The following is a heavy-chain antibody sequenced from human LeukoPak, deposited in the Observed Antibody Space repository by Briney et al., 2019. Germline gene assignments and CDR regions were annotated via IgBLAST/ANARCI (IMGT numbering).Heavy chain of an antibody. Sequence: PGGSLRLSCAASGFTFSDSSMTWVRQAPGKGLEGVSSITTSSSYIYFADSLKGRFTIYRDNAKKSLYLQMTSLRADDTAVYYCARRRTASDYWGQGTLVTVSS. CDR2: ITTSSSYI. J-gene: IGHJ4*02. V-gene: IGHV3-21*01. D-gene: IGHD4-17*01. CDR1: GFTFSDSS. CDR3: ARRRTASDY.